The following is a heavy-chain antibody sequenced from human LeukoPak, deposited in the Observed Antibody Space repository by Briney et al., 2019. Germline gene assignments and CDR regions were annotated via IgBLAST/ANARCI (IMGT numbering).Heavy chain of an antibody. D-gene: IGHD3-10*01. Sequence: ASVKVSCKASGYTFTDYHMHWVRQAPGQGLEWMGRINPNSGGTNYAQKFQGRVTMTRDTSISTAYMELSRLRSDDTAVYYCARAWFGELQCFDYWGQGTQVTVSS. CDR1: GYTFTDYH. CDR3: ARAWFGELQCFDY. CDR2: INPNSGGT. J-gene: IGHJ4*02. V-gene: IGHV1-2*06.